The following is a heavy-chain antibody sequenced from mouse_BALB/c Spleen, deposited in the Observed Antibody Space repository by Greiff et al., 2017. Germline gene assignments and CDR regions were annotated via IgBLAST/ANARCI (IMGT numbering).Heavy chain of an antibody. CDR2: IWTGGGT. CDR1: GFSLTSYD. J-gene: IGHJ2*01. V-gene: IGHV2-9-2*01. CDR3: VRRGGSREDYFDY. Sequence: VMVVESGPGLVAPSQSLSITCTVSGFSLTSYDISWIRQPPGKGLEWLGVIWTGGGTNYNSAFMSRLSISKDNSKSQVFLKMNSLQTDDTAIYYGVRRGGSREDYFDYWGQGTTLTVSS. D-gene: IGHD1-1*01.